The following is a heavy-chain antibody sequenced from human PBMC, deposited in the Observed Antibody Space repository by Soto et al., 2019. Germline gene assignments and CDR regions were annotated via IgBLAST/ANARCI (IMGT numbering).Heavy chain of an antibody. V-gene: IGHV1-8*01. CDR3: ARVPPSGYDSGDNWFDP. CDR2: MNPNSGNT. J-gene: IGHJ5*02. D-gene: IGHD5-12*01. CDR1: GYTFTSYD. Sequence: QVQLVQSGAEVKKPGASVKVSCKASGYTFTSYDINWVRQATGQGLEWMGWMNPNSGNTGSAQKFQGRVTMTRNTSISTAYMELSSLRSEGTAVYYCARVPPSGYDSGDNWFDPWGQGTLVTVSS.